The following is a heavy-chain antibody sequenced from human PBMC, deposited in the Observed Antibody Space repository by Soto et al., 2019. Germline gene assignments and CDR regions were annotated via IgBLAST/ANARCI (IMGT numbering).Heavy chain of an antibody. Sequence: QITLKESGPTLVKPTQTLTLTCSFSGFSLSTRGVGVGWIRQPPGKALEWLALIFWDDDKWYSPSLRSRLTITEDTSKNQVLLIMTNMDPVDTATYYCAHRSRGYAYYFDQWGQGTLVTFYS. CDR1: GFSLSTRGVG. J-gene: IGHJ4*02. CDR2: IFWDDDK. D-gene: IGHD5-12*01. V-gene: IGHV2-5*02. CDR3: AHRSRGYAYYFDQ.